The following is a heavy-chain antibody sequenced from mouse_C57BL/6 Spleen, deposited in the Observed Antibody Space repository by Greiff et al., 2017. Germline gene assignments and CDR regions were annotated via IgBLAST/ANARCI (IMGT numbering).Heavy chain of an antibody. CDR1: GYTFTDYY. CDR2: INPNNGGT. J-gene: IGHJ2*01. V-gene: IGHV1-26*01. Sequence: EVQLQQSGPELVKPGASVKISCKASGYTFTDYYMNWVKQSHGKSLEWIGDINPNNGGTSYNQKFKGKATLTVDKSSSTAYMELRSLTAEDSAVYDCAIGAYGSSLYFDYWGQGTTLTVSS. CDR3: AIGAYGSSLYFDY. D-gene: IGHD1-1*01.